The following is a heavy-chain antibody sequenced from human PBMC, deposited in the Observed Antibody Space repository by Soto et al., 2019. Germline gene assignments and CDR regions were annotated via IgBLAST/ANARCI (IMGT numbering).Heavy chain of an antibody. Sequence: EVQLLESGGGLVQPGGSLRLSCAASGFTFSSYAMSWVRQAPGKGLEWVSAISGSGGSTYYADSVKGRFTISRDNSKNTLYLQMNILRAEDRAVYYCAKDKRVGYDSSSYRFPDAFDIWGQGTMFTVSS. CDR3: AKDKRVGYDSSSYRFPDAFDI. CDR2: ISGSGGST. J-gene: IGHJ3*02. V-gene: IGHV3-23*01. CDR1: GFTFSSYA. D-gene: IGHD3-22*01.